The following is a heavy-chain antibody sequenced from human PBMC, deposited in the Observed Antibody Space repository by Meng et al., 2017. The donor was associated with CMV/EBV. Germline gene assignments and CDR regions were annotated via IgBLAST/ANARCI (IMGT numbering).Heavy chain of an antibody. Sequence: SVKVSCKASGGTFSSYAISWVRQAPGQGLEWMGGIIPIFGTANYAQKFQGRVTITTDESKSTAYMELSSLRSEDTAVYYCASSDPAMTYYYYYGMDVWGQGTTVTVSS. J-gene: IGHJ6*02. CDR3: ASSDPAMTYYYYYGMDV. V-gene: IGHV1-69*05. D-gene: IGHD5-18*01. CDR2: IIPIFGTA. CDR1: GGTFSSYA.